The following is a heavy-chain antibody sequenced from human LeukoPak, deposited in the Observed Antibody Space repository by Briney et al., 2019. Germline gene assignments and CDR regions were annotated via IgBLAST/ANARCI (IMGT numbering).Heavy chain of an antibody. Sequence: GGSLRLSCAASGFTFSSYAMHWVRQAPGKGLERVAVISYDGSNKYYADSVKGRFTISRDNSKNTLYLQMNSLRAEDTAVYYCARDAGTSCLDYWGQGTLVTVSS. D-gene: IGHD2-2*01. CDR1: GFTFSSYA. V-gene: IGHV3-30-3*01. CDR2: ISYDGSNK. CDR3: ARDAGTSCLDY. J-gene: IGHJ4*02.